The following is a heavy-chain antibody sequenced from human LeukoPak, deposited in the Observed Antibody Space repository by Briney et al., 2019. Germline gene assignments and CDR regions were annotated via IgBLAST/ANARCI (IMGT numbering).Heavy chain of an antibody. D-gene: IGHD5-18*01. CDR3: ARPVDTSMITGFDL. CDR1: GFTFSIYG. V-gene: IGHV3-48*01. J-gene: IGHJ4*02. CDR2: ITSTSSTI. Sequence: GGSLRLSCAASGFTFSIYGLNWVRQAPGKGLEWVSFITSTSSTIHYAGSVKGRFTISRDNAKNSLYLQMNSLRAEGTAMYYCARPVDTSMITGFDLWGQGTLVTVSS.